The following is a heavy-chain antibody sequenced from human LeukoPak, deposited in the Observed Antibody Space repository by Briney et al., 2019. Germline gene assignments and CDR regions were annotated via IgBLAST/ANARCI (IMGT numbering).Heavy chain of an antibody. D-gene: IGHD6-6*01. Sequence: SETLSLTCAVYGESVSGYYWSWIRQPPGKGLEWIGEINHSGSTNYNPSLKSRVTISVDTSKSQFSLKLSSVTAADTAVYYCARLDAYSSSSNYYYYMDVWGKGTTVTVSS. J-gene: IGHJ6*03. CDR2: INHSGST. CDR3: ARLDAYSSSSNYYYYMDV. V-gene: IGHV4-34*01. CDR1: GESVSGYY.